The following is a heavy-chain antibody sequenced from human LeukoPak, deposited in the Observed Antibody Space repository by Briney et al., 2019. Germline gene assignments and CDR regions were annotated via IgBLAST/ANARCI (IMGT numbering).Heavy chain of an antibody. CDR1: GFTFSSYA. CDR2: ISGSGGST. D-gene: IGHD4-17*01. V-gene: IGHV3-23*01. CDR3: AKGSVTSTGSYYYYYYGMDV. J-gene: IGHJ6*02. Sequence: GASLRLSCAASGFTFSSYAMSWVRQAPGKGLEWVSAISGSGGSTYYADSVKGRFTISRDNSKNTLYLQMNSLRDEDTAVYYCAKGSVTSTGSYYYYYYGMDVWGQGTTVTVSS.